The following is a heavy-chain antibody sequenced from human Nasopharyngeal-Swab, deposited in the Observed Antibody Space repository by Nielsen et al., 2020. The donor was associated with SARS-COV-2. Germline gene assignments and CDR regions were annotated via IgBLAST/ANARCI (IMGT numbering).Heavy chain of an antibody. CDR2: FNGDGSTT. V-gene: IGHV3-74*01. CDR3: AKDLEYRIDY. Sequence: GESLKISCAASGFTFSSHWMYWVRQAPGMGPLCVSRFNGDGSTTGYADSVKGRFTISRDNAKNTLYLQMNSLRAEDTAVYYCAKDLEYRIDYWGQGNLVTVSS. J-gene: IGHJ4*02. CDR1: GFTFSSHW. D-gene: IGHD1-1*01.